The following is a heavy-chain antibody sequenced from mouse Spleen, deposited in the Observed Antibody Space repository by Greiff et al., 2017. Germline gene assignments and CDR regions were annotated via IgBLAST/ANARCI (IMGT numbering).Heavy chain of an antibody. Sequence: EVQLVESGPRLVKPSQSLSPTCSVTGYSITSGYYWNWIRQFPGNKLEWMGYISYDGSNNNNPSLKNRISIIRETSKTQFFLKLNSVTTEDTATYYCARDDYDSSMDYWGQGTSVTVSS. CDR2: ISYDGSN. J-gene: IGHJ4*01. V-gene: IGHV3-6*01. D-gene: IGHD2-4*01. CDR3: ARDDYDSSMDY. CDR1: GYSITSGYY.